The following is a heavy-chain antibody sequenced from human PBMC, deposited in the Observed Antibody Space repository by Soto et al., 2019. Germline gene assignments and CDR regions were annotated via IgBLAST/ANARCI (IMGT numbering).Heavy chain of an antibody. V-gene: IGHV3-53*04. Sequence: EVQLVESGGGLVQPGGSLRLSCAASGFTVSSNYMSWVRQAPGKGLVWVSVIYSGGSTYYADSVKGRFTISRHNSKNTLYLQMNSLRAEDTAVYYCASCIAAAGTDGYYYYGMDVWGQGTTVTVSS. D-gene: IGHD6-13*01. CDR1: GFTVSSNY. CDR2: IYSGGST. CDR3: ASCIAAAGTDGYYYYGMDV. J-gene: IGHJ6*02.